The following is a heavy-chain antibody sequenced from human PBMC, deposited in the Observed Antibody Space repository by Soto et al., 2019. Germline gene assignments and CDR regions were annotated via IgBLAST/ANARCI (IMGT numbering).Heavy chain of an antibody. V-gene: IGHV4-30-4*01. CDR2: IYSSGSA. CDR3: ARLKYTQIVSDPAARGNHWFDP. Sequence: SETLSLTCTVSGVSIRSGDYFWSWIRQPPGKGLEWIGYIYSSGSAYFNPSLASRVTMSVDTSKSQFSLRLSSVTASDTAIYYCARLKYTQIVSDPAARGNHWFDPWGQGILVTVS. D-gene: IGHD2-2*01. CDR1: GVSIRSGDYF. J-gene: IGHJ5*02.